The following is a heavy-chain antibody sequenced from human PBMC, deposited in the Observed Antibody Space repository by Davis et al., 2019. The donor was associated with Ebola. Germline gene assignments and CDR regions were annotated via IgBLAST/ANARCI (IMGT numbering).Heavy chain of an antibody. CDR1: GFTFSGSA. Sequence: GSLRLSCAASGFTFSGSAMHWIRQPPGKGLEWIGEINHSGSTNYNPSLKSRVTISVDTSKNQFSLKLSSVTAADTAVYYCARGWGATEIDYWGQGTLVTVSS. J-gene: IGHJ4*02. CDR3: ARGWGATEIDY. CDR2: INHSGST. D-gene: IGHD1-26*01. V-gene: IGHV4-34*01.